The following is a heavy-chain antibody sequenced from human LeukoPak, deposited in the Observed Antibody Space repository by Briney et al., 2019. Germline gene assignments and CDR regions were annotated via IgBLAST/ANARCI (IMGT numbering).Heavy chain of an antibody. CDR1: GFTVSSNY. CDR3: AKDHVGIAMIVVVLDS. J-gene: IGHJ4*02. V-gene: IGHV3-53*01. Sequence: PGGSLRLSCAASGFTVSSNYMSWVRQAPGKGLEWVSVIYSGGSTYYADSVKGRFTISRDNAKKTLYLEMNSLRVEDTAIYYCAKDHVGIAMIVVVLDSWGQGTLVTVSS. CDR2: IYSGGST. D-gene: IGHD3-22*01.